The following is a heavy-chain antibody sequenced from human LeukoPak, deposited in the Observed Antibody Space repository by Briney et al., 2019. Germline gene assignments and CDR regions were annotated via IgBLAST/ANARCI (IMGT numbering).Heavy chain of an antibody. D-gene: IGHD5-12*01. CDR2: INQDGSEK. J-gene: IGHJ4*02. CDR3: GRGRPGYTSPLDY. Sequence: PGGSLRLSCAASGFTFSHHWMNWVRQAPGEGLKWVATINQDGSEKHYVDSVKGRFIISRDNAKNSLFLQMNSLRAEDTAVYYCGRGRPGYTSPLDYWGQGTLVAVSS. CDR1: GFTFSHHW. V-gene: IGHV3-7*01.